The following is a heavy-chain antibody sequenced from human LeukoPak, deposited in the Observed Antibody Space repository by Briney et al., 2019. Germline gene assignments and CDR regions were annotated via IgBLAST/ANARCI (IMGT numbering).Heavy chain of an antibody. Sequence: SETLSLTCSVSGGSISSYYWSWIRQPPGKGLEWIGYISSSGSVNDIPSLRSRVTISVDTSKNQFFLNLSSVSASDTAVYYCARIPLGYIGAYYFDYWGQGTLVTVSP. CDR3: ARIPLGYIGAYYFDY. D-gene: IGHD5-12*01. V-gene: IGHV4-4*09. J-gene: IGHJ4*02. CDR1: GGSISSYY. CDR2: ISSSGSV.